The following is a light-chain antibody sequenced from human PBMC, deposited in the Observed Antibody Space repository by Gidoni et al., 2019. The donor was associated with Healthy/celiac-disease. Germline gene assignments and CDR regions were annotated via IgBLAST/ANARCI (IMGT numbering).Light chain of an antibody. CDR3: QQRSNWPLT. V-gene: IGKV3-11*01. J-gene: IGKJ4*01. CDR2: DAS. Sequence: EIVLTQSPATLSLSPGERATLSCRASHSVTSSLAWYQQKPGQAPRLLIYDASNRATGIPARFSGSGSGTDFTLTISSLEPEDFAVYYCQQRSNWPLTFGGGTKVGSN. CDR1: HSVTSS.